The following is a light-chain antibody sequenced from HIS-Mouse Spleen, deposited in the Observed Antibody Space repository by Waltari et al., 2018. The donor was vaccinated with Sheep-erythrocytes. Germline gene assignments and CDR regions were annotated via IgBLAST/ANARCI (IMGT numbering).Light chain of an antibody. V-gene: IGLV3-1*01. CDR3: QAWDSSTAWV. J-gene: IGLJ3*02. CDR2: QDS. CDR1: KLGDKY. Sequence: SYELTQPPSVSVSPGQTASITCSGDKLGDKYACWYQQKPGQSPVLVIYQDSKRPSGIPERLSGPNSGNTANLTISGTQGMDEADYYCQAWDSSTAWVFGGGTKLTVL.